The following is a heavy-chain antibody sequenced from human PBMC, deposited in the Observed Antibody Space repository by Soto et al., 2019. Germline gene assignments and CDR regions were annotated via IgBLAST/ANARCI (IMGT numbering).Heavy chain of an antibody. Sequence: QVQLVQSGAEVKKPGSSVKVSCKASGGTFSSYTISWVRQAPGQGLEWMGRIIPILGIANYAQKFQGRVTITADKSTSTAYMELSSLRSEDTAVYYCAIVSSQERDGHFDYWGQGTLVTVSS. V-gene: IGHV1-69*02. J-gene: IGHJ4*02. CDR1: GGTFSSYT. D-gene: IGHD1-26*01. CDR2: IIPILGIA. CDR3: AIVSSQERDGHFDY.